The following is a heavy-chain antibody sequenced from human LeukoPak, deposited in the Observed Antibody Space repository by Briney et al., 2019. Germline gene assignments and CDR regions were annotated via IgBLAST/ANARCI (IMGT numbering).Heavy chain of an antibody. Sequence: ASVKVSCKASGGTFSSYAISWVRQAPGQGLEWMGGIIPIFGTANYAQKFQGRVTITADESTSTAYMELSSLRSGDTAVYYCASPSASGSYYPRYYYYGMDVWGQGTTVTVSS. J-gene: IGHJ6*02. V-gene: IGHV1-69*13. CDR1: GGTFSSYA. D-gene: IGHD1-26*01. CDR3: ASPSASGSYYPRYYYYGMDV. CDR2: IIPIFGTA.